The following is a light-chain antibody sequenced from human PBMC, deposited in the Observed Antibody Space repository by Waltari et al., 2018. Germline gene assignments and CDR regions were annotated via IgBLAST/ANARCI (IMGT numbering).Light chain of an antibody. CDR2: GAS. CDR3: QHYLRLPVT. J-gene: IGKJ1*01. Sequence: IVLTQSPGTLSLSTGDRSTHSCRTSQSVTRALAWYQQKPGQAPRLIIYGASNRATGIPDRFSGSGSGTDFSLTISSLEPEDFAVYYCQHYLRLPVTFGQGTKVEVK. V-gene: IGKV3-20*01. CDR1: QSVTRA.